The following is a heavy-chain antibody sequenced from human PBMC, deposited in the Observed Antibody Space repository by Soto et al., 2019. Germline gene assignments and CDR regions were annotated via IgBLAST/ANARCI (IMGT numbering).Heavy chain of an antibody. J-gene: IGHJ3*02. Sequence: PSGAPSLPLSFSRGFLPSFFWNWIPQPPGKRLEWIGFMYYSGSANYNPSLKSRVTISLDTSKNQFSLKLSSVTAADTAVYYCARRNFAADAFDIWGQGTLVTVSS. CDR2: MYYSGSA. CDR1: RGFLPSFF. V-gene: IGHV4-59*08. CDR3: ARRNFAADAFDI. D-gene: IGHD4-4*01.